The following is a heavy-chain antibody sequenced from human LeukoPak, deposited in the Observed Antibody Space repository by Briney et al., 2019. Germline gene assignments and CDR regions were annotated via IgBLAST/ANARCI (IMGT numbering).Heavy chain of an antibody. Sequence: SETLSLTCTVSGGSISSSSYYWGWIRQPPGKGLEWIGSIYYSGSTYYNPSLKSRVTISVDTSKNQFSLKLSSVTAADTAVYYCVRHCSSTSCYIPYWGQGTLVTVSS. D-gene: IGHD2-2*02. CDR2: IYYSGST. J-gene: IGHJ4*02. V-gene: IGHV4-39*01. CDR3: VRHCSSTSCYIPY. CDR1: GGSISSSSYY.